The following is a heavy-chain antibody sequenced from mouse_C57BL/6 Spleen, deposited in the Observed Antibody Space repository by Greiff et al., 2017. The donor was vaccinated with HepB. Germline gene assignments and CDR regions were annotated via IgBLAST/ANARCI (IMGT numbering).Heavy chain of an antibody. Sequence: VQLQQSGPELVKPGASVKISCKASGYTFTDYYMNWVKQSHGKSLEWIGDINPNNGGTSYNQKFKGKATLTVDKSSSTAYMELRSLTSEDSAVYYCARSPGLRYFDVWGTGTTVTVSS. CDR1: GYTFTDYY. CDR2: INPNNGGT. J-gene: IGHJ1*03. V-gene: IGHV1-26*01. CDR3: ARSPGLRYFDV.